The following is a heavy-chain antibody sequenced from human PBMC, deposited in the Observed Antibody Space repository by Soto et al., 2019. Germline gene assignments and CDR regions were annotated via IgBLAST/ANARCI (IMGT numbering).Heavy chain of an antibody. CDR1: GFTFSSYA. CDR2: ISGSGGST. D-gene: IGHD6-6*01. V-gene: IGHV3-23*01. CDR3: AKGPFGDSSSSPLSRNYYYGMDV. Sequence: EVQLLESGGGLVQPGGSLRLSCAASGFTFSSYAMSWVRQAPGKGLEWVSAISGSGGSTYYADSVKGRFTISRDNSKNTLYLQMNSLRAEDTAVYYCAKGPFGDSSSSPLSRNYYYGMDVWGQGTTVTVSS. J-gene: IGHJ6*02.